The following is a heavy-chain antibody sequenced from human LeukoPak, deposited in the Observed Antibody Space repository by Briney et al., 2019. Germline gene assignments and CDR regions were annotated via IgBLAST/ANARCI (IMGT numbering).Heavy chain of an antibody. D-gene: IGHD3-3*01. CDR3: ARVGITIFGVVPNWFDP. CDR1: GYSISSGYY. J-gene: IGHJ5*02. V-gene: IGHV4-38-2*01. CDR2: IYYSGST. Sequence: SETLSLTCAVSGYSISSGYYWGWIRQPPGKGLEWIGSIYYSGSTYYNPPLKSRVTISVDTSKNQFSLKLSSVTAADTAVYYCARVGITIFGVVPNWFDPWGQGTLVTVSS.